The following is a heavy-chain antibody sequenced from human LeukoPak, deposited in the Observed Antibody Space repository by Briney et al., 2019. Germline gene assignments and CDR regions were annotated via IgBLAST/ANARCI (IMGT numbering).Heavy chain of an antibody. CDR3: ARHRTKAGFDY. CDR2: IYYSGNT. D-gene: IGHD1-7*01. Sequence: SETLSLTCTVSGGSISSSSYYWGWIRQPPGKGLEWIGSIYYSGNTYYNPSLKSRVTISVDTSKNQFSLNLSSVTAADTAVYYCARHRTKAGFDYWGQGTLVTVSS. CDR1: GGSISSSSYY. J-gene: IGHJ4*02. V-gene: IGHV4-39*01.